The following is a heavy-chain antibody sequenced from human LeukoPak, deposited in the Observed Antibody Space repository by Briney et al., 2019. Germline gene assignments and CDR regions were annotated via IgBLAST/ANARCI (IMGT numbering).Heavy chain of an antibody. CDR3: AKLGDYFGSGRFSFFDY. D-gene: IGHD3-10*01. V-gene: IGHV3-23*01. J-gene: IGHJ4*01. Sequence: GGSLRLSYTASGFTFSSYAMTWVRQAPGKGLEWVSSISGSAEITDYADSVKGRFAVSRDNSKSTLYLQLNSLRAEDTAKYYCAKLGDYFGSGRFSFFDYWGHGTLVTVSS. CDR2: ISGSAEIT. CDR1: GFTFSSYA.